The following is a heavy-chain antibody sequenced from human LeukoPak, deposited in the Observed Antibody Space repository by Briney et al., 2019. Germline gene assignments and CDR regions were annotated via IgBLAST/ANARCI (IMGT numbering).Heavy chain of an antibody. Sequence: PSETLSLTCAVYGGSFSGYYWSWIRQPPGKGLEWIGEINHSGSTKYNPSLKSRVTISVDTSKNQFSLKLSSVTAAGTAVYYRARSDSVAGTTFDYWGQGTLVTVSS. CDR2: INHSGST. D-gene: IGHD6-19*01. CDR3: ARSDSVAGTTFDY. J-gene: IGHJ4*02. V-gene: IGHV4-34*01. CDR1: GGSFSGYY.